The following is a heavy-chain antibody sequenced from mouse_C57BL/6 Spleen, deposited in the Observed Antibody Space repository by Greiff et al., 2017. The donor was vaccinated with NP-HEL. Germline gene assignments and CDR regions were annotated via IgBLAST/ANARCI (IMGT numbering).Heavy chain of an antibody. D-gene: IGHD2-4*01. CDR2: IDPSDSYT. J-gene: IGHJ2*01. V-gene: IGHV1-69*01. CDR1: GYTFTSYW. Sequence: QVQLQQPGAELVMPGASVKLSCKASGYTFTSYWMHWVKQRPGQGLEWIGEIDPSDSYTNYNQKFKGKSTLTVDKSSSTAYMQLSSLTSEDSAVYYCAREGGLRRAGHYWGQGTTLTVSS. CDR3: AREGGLRRAGHY.